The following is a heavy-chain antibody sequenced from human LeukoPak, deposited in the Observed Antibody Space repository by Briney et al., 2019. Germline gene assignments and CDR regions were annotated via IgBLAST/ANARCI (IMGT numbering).Heavy chain of an antibody. Sequence: SETLSLTCIVSGGSISSYYWTWIRQPPGKGLEWIGYIYYSGSTNYNPSLKSRVTISVDTSKNQFSLKLSSVTAADTAVYYCARRGRGSNPFDHWGQGTLVTVSS. V-gene: IGHV4-59*08. CDR3: ARRGRGSNPFDH. D-gene: IGHD3-10*01. J-gene: IGHJ4*02. CDR1: GGSISSYY. CDR2: IYYSGST.